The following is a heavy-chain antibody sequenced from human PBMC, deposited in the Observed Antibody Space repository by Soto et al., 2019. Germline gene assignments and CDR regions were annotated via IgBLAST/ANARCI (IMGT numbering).Heavy chain of an antibody. J-gene: IGHJ6*02. CDR2: IIPIFGTA. V-gene: IGHV1-69*13. Sequence: SVKVSCKASRVAFSKFIVTWARQAPGLGLEWVGGIIPIFGTANYAQKFQGRVTITADESTSTSYMEVNNLRSEDTAVYYCAKVRYSSPMGYYYGMDVWGQGTTVTVSS. CDR3: AKVRYSSPMGYYYGMDV. CDR1: RVAFSKFI. D-gene: IGHD6-19*01.